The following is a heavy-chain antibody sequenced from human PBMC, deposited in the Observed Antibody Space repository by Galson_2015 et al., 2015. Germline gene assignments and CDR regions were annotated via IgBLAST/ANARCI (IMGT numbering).Heavy chain of an antibody. CDR2: IKEDGSEK. Sequence: SLRLSCAASGFTFSHYWMAWVRQAPGKGLEWVANIKEDGSEKYYIDSVKGRFTISRDNAKNSLFLQMNSLRVEDTAVYYCAIDRASSYYDDYGGRATLVTVSS. D-gene: IGHD3-22*01. CDR3: AIDRASSYYDDY. CDR1: GFTFSHYW. J-gene: IGHJ4*02. V-gene: IGHV3-7*01.